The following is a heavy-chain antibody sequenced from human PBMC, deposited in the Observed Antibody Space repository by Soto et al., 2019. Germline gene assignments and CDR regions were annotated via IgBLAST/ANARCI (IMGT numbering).Heavy chain of an antibody. V-gene: IGHV4-59*01. D-gene: IGHD3-22*01. Sequence: SETLSLTCSVSGDTIRKDYWNWIRQPPGKRLEWIGSIYHSGSTNYNPSLKSRLSISIDTSKNQFSLKLSSVTAADTAVYYCARGFYDSGGYSSPFDYWGQGILVTVSS. CDR3: ARGFYDSGGYSSPFDY. CDR2: IYHSGST. J-gene: IGHJ4*02. CDR1: GDTIRKDY.